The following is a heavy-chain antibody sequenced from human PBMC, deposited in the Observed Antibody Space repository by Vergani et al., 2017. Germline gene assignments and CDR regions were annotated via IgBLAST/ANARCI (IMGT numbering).Heavy chain of an antibody. CDR1: GFTFSSYS. V-gene: IGHV3-48*01. D-gene: IGHD3-9*01. J-gene: IGHJ5*02. CDR3: ARVGXLTGYYNEDNWFDP. CDR2: ISSSSTI. Sequence: EVQLVESGGGLVQPGGSLRLSCAASGFTFSSYSMNWVRQAPGKGLEWVSYISSSSTIYYADSVKGRFTISRDNAKNSLYLQMNSLRAEDTAVYYCARVGXLTGYYNEDNWFDPWGQGTLVTVSS.